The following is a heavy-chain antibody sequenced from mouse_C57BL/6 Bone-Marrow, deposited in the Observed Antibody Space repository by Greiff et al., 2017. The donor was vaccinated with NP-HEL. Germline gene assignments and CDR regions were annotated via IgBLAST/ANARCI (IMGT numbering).Heavy chain of an antibody. CDR2: ILPGSGST. CDR1: GYTFTGYW. D-gene: IGHD1-1*01. Sequence: QVQLQQSGAELMKPGASVKLSCKATGYTFTGYWIEWVKQRPGHGLEWIGEILPGSGSTNYNEKFKGKATFTADTSSNTAYMQLSGLTTEDSAIYYCARGGITTVVADAYWGQGTLVTVSA. CDR3: ARGGITTVVADAY. J-gene: IGHJ3*01. V-gene: IGHV1-9*01.